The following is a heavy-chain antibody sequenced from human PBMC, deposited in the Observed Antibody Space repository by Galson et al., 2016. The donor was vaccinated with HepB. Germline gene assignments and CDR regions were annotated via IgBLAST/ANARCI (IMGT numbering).Heavy chain of an antibody. CDR3: ARSIPKYYFGSGGAFDI. Sequence: PLSLTCTVSGDSISSGDFYWTWIRQPPGKGLEWIGYISPGGNTYYNPSLTSRLTISIHTSNNQFSLKLRSVTAADMAVYFCARSIPKYYFGSGGAFDIWGQATMVTVSS. CDR2: ISPGGNT. CDR1: GDSISSGDFY. J-gene: IGHJ3*02. D-gene: IGHD3-10*01. V-gene: IGHV4-30-4*01.